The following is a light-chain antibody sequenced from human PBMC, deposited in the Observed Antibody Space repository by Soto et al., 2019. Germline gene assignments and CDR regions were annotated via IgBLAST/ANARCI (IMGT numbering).Light chain of an antibody. CDR1: QSVDNW. V-gene: IGKV1-5*03. Sequence: DIQVTQSPSALSASVGDRVTITCRASQSVDNWLAWYQRRPGKAPKLLIYMASTLEVGVPSRFSGSASGTEFTLTISSLQPDDSATYYCQQYKTYSPTFGHGTKVEI. CDR2: MAS. CDR3: QQYKTYSPT. J-gene: IGKJ1*01.